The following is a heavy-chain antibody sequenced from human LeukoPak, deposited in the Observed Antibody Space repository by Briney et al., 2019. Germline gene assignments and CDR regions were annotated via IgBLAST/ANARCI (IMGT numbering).Heavy chain of an antibody. D-gene: IGHD2-15*01. CDR1: GFSFPDYA. CDR2: TSSSDAGT. V-gene: IGHV3-23*01. CDR3: ARAPVTSCRGAFCYPFDI. Sequence: GGSLRLSCAASGFSFPDYAMGWVRQAPGKGLEWVSATSSSDAGTYHAESVRGRFTISRDNSKNTLYLQMNSLRADDAAVYYCARAPVTSCRGAFCYPFDIWGQGTLVTVSS. J-gene: IGHJ4*02.